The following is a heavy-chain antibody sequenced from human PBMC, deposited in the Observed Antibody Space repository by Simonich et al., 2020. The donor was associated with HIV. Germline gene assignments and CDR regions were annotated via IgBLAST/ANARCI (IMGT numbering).Heavy chain of an antibody. D-gene: IGHD2-2*01. Sequence: EYGGGLVQPGGSLKLSCAASDFTFSSYSMNWVRQAPGKGLEWVSSISSSSNYIYYADSVKGRFTISRDNAKNSLYLQMNSLRAEDTAVYYCATVHPIPYYFDYWGQGTLVTVSS. J-gene: IGHJ4*02. CDR1: DFTFSSYS. CDR3: ATVHPIPYYFDY. V-gene: IGHV3-21*01. CDR2: ISSSSNYI.